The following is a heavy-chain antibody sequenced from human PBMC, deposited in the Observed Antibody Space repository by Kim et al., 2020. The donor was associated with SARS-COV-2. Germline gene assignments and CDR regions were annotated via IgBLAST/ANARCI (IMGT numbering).Heavy chain of an antibody. CDR2: INPNSGGT. CDR3: ARVGIVVVMGGGYYYGMDV. D-gene: IGHD3-22*01. J-gene: IGHJ6*02. CDR1: GYTFTGYY. Sequence: ASVKVSCKASGYTFTGYYMHWVRQAPGQGLEWMGRINPNSGGTNYAQKFQGRVTMTRDTSISTAYMELSRLRSDDTAVYYCARVGIVVVMGGGYYYGMDVWGQGTTVTVSS. V-gene: IGHV1-2*06.